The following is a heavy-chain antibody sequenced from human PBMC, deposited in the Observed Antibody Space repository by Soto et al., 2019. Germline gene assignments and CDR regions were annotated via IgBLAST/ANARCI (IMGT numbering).Heavy chain of an antibody. CDR3: AQGVPGIAVACTGYLQH. V-gene: IGHV3-23*01. D-gene: IGHD6-19*01. CDR2: ISGSGDST. J-gene: IGHJ1*01. Sequence: EVQLLESGGGLVQPGGSLRLSCAASGFTFSSYAMSWVRQAPGKGLEWVSGISGSGDSTYYADSVKGRFTISRDNSKNTLYLQLNSLSAEDTAVYHCAQGVPGIAVACTGYLQHWGLRTLVTVAS. CDR1: GFTFSSYA.